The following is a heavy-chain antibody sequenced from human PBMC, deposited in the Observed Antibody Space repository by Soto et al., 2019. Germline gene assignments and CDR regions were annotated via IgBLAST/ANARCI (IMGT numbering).Heavy chain of an antibody. CDR1: GDSSSSSPYF. CDR2: VSYSGGT. D-gene: IGHD2-8*01. V-gene: IGHV4-39*01. CDR3: SRRAPGCFDL. Sequence: PSRNPDIRSTVYGDSSSSSPYFCCGIRQPPGKGLEWIASVSYSGGTYYNPSLKSRVTISVDTSKKQFSLNLTSVTAADTAFYYFSRRAPGCFDLRGQG. J-gene: IGHJ5*02.